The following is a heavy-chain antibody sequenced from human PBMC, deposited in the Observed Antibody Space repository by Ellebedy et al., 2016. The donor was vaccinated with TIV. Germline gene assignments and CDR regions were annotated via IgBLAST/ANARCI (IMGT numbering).Heavy chain of an antibody. CDR2: ISPIGGST. CDR1: GYTFTSYH. V-gene: IGHV1-46*01. D-gene: IGHD3-10*01. Sequence: AASVKVSCKASGYTFTSYHMHWVRQAPGQGLEWMGIISPIGGSTSYAQKFQGRVTMTSDTSTSTVYMELSSLRSEDTAVYYCARGAGSGSYPDFWGQGTLVTVSS. CDR3: ARGAGSGSYPDF. J-gene: IGHJ4*02.